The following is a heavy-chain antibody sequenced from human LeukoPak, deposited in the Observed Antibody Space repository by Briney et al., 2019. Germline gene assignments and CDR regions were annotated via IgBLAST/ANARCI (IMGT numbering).Heavy chain of an antibody. CDR3: AREPRSDIVSGYNPDWYFDL. Sequence: GSSVKVSSKASGGTFKTHGISWVRQAPGQGLEWMGRVVPIFGTTNYAPKFQNRVTITADKTTRTAYMELTSLRSEDTAVYYCAREPRSDIVSGYNPDWYFDLWGRGTLVTVSS. CDR2: VVPIFGTT. J-gene: IGHJ2*01. D-gene: IGHD3-9*01. V-gene: IGHV1-69*06. CDR1: GGTFKTHG.